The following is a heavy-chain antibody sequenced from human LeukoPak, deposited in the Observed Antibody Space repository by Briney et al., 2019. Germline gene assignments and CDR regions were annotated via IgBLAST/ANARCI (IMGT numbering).Heavy chain of an antibody. CDR3: ARNGKERYCSSTSCYIYYYYGMDV. D-gene: IGHD2-2*02. CDR2: IYYSGST. V-gene: IGHV4-59*12. Sequence: SETLSLTCTVSGGSISSYYWSWIRQPPGKGLEWIGYIYYSGSTNYNPSLKSQVTISVDTSKNQFSLKLSSVTAADTAVYYCARNGKERYCSSTSCYIYYYYGMDVWGKGTTVTVSS. J-gene: IGHJ6*04. CDR1: GGSISSYY.